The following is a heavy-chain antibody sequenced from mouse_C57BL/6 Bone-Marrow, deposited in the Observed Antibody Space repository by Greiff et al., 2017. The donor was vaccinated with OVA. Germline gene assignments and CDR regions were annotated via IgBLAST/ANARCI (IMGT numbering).Heavy chain of an antibody. CDR1: GFNIKDYY. J-gene: IGHJ4*01. V-gene: IGHV14-1*01. CDR3: TTPITTVVGDYAMDY. D-gene: IGHD1-1*01. CDR2: IDPEDGDT. Sequence: EVQVVESGAELVRPGASVKLSCTASGFNIKDYYMHWVKQRPEQGLEWIGRIDPEDGDTEYAPKFQGKATMPADKSSNTAYLQLSSLTSEDTAVYYCTTPITTVVGDYAMDYWGQGTSVTVSS.